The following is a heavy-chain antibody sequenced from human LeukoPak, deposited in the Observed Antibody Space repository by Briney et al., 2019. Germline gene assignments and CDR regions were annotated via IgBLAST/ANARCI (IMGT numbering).Heavy chain of an antibody. V-gene: IGHV3-23*01. D-gene: IGHD2-2*01. J-gene: IGHJ4*02. Sequence: GGSLRLSCAASGFTFSSYGMSWVRQAPGKGLEWVSAISGSGGSTYYADSVKGRFTISRDNSKNTLYLQMNSLRAEDTAVYYCAKDCSSTSCSDYWGQGTLVTVSS. CDR3: AKDCSSTSCSDY. CDR2: ISGSGGST. CDR1: GFTFSSYG.